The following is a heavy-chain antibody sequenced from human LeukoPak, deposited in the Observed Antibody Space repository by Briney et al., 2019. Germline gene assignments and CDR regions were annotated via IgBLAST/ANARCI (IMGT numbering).Heavy chain of an antibody. CDR2: ISYDGSNK. D-gene: IGHD3-10*01. CDR1: GFTFSSYA. J-gene: IGHJ3*02. CDR3: ARDSQLRWLGGAFDI. Sequence: PGGSLRLSCAASGFTFSSYAMHWVRQAPGKGLEWVAVISYDGSNKYYADSVKGRFTISRDNSKNTLYLQMNSLRAEDTAVYYCARDSQLRWLGGAFDIWGQGTMVTVSS. V-gene: IGHV3-30*04.